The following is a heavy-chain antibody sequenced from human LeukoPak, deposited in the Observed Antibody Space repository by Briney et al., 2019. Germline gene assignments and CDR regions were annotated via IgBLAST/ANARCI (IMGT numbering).Heavy chain of an antibody. V-gene: IGHV4-39*01. Sequence: SETLSLTCTVSGGSISSGSYYWSWIRQPAGKGLEWIGSIYYSGSTYYNPSLKSRVTISVDTSKNQFSLKLSSVTAADTAVYYCARTVTTSGSFDYWGQGTLVTVSS. CDR1: GGSISSGSYY. CDR3: ARTVTTSGSFDY. D-gene: IGHD4-11*01. J-gene: IGHJ4*02. CDR2: IYYSGST.